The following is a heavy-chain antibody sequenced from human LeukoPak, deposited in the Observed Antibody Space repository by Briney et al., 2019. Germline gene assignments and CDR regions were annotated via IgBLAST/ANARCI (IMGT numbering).Heavy chain of an antibody. D-gene: IGHD6-19*01. CDR1: GYTFTGYY. CDR2: INPNSGGT. V-gene: IGHV1-2*02. J-gene: IGHJ4*02. CDR3: ARGSASLSGWYVKGFDY. Sequence: GASVKVSCKASGYTFTGYYMHWVRQAPGQGLEWMGWINPNSGGTNYAQKFQGRVTMTRDTSISTAYMELSRLRSDDTAVYYCARGSASLSGWYVKGFDYWGQGTLVTVSS.